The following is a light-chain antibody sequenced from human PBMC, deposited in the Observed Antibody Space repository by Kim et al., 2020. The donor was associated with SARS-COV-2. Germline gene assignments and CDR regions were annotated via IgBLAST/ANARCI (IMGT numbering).Light chain of an antibody. Sequence: GQTVTISGSGSPSNIGRNIVNWYQQVPGTAPKLLIHSNSQRPSGVPDRFSGSKSGTSASLAISGLHSEDAAGYYCAAWDDSLKGIMFGGGTQLTVL. CDR3: AAWDDSLKGIM. CDR1: PSNIGRNI. J-gene: IGLJ3*02. V-gene: IGLV1-44*01. CDR2: SNS.